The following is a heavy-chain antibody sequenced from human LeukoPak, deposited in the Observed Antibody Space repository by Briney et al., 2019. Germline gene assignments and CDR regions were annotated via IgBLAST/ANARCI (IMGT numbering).Heavy chain of an antibody. CDR1: GGSISSYY. D-gene: IGHD3-10*01. Sequence: SETLSLTCTVSGGSISSYYWSWIRQPAGKELEWIGRIHNTGSTNNNPSLKSRVTISVDRSKNQFSLKLSSVTAADTAVYYCARESDYYGSDSYYYFDYWGKGTLVTVSS. V-gene: IGHV4-4*07. CDR2: IHNTGST. CDR3: ARESDYYGSDSYYYFDY. J-gene: IGHJ4*02.